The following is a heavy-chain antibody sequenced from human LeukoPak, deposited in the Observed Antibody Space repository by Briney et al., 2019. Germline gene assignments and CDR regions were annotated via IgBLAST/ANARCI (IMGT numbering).Heavy chain of an antibody. Sequence: PGRSLRLSCAASGFTFSSYAIHWVRQAPGKGLEWVAVISYDGSNKYYADSVKGRFTISRDNSKNTLYLQMNSLRAEDTAVYYCARAYCGGDCYPSGADAFDIWGQGTMVTVSS. CDR3: ARAYCGGDCYPSGADAFDI. V-gene: IGHV3-30-3*01. CDR1: GFTFSSYA. J-gene: IGHJ3*02. CDR2: ISYDGSNK. D-gene: IGHD2-21*02.